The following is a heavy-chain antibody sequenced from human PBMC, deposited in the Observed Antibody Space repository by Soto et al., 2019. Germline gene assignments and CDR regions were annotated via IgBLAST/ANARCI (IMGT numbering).Heavy chain of an antibody. CDR3: ARDGAYYYDSSGYHEFDY. Sequence: ASVKVSCKASGGTFSSYTISWVRQAPGQGLEWMGRIIPILGIANYAQKFQGRVTITADKSTSTAYMELSSLRSEDTAVYYCARDGAYYYDSSGYHEFDYWGQGTLVTVSS. J-gene: IGHJ4*02. D-gene: IGHD3-22*01. CDR1: GGTFSSYT. CDR2: IIPILGIA. V-gene: IGHV1-69*04.